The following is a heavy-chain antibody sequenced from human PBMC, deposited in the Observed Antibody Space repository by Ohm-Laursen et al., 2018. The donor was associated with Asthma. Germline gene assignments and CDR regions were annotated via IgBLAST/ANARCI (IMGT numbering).Heavy chain of an antibody. J-gene: IGHJ4*02. CDR2: IKSKTDGGTT. V-gene: IGHV3-15*01. D-gene: IGHD3-22*01. CDR1: GFTFSNAW. CDR3: TPSAYDSSGYADY. Sequence: LSLTCAASGFTFSNAWMSWVRQAPGKGLEWVGRIKSKTDGGTTDYAAPMKGRFTISRDDSKNTLYLQINSLKMEDTAVYYCTPSAYDSSGYADYWGQGTLVTVSS.